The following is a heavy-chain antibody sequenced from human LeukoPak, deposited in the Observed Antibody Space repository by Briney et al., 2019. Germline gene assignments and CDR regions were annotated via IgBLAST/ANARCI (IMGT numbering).Heavy chain of an antibody. CDR3: ARDPYLGDGDY. Sequence: SETLSLTCTVSGGSVSSGSYYWSWIRQPPGKGLEWIGYIYYSGSTNYNPSLKSRVTISVDTSKNQFSLKLSSVTAADTAVYYCARDPYLGDGDYWGQGTLVTVSS. V-gene: IGHV4-61*01. CDR2: IYYSGST. CDR1: GGSVSSGSYY. D-gene: IGHD4-17*01. J-gene: IGHJ4*02.